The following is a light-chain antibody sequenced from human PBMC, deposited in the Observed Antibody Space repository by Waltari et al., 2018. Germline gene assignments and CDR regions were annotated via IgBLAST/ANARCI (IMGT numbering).Light chain of an antibody. CDR2: STN. Sequence: QTVVTQEPSFSVSPGGTVTLTCGLSSGSVSTNYYTSWYQQTPGQAPRPLIYSTNPRSSGVPDRLSGSILGNKAVLTITGAQAHDEADYHCVLYMGGGVLFGGGTKLTVL. J-gene: IGLJ3*02. CDR1: SGSVSTNYY. V-gene: IGLV8-61*01. CDR3: VLYMGGGVL.